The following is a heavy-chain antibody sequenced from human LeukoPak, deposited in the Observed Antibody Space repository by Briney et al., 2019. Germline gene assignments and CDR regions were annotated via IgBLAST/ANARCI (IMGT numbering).Heavy chain of an antibody. D-gene: IGHD2-8*01. CDR1: GYTFTIYY. CDR3: ATFALSGCTNGVCYDFDY. V-gene: IGHV1-46*01. CDR2: INPSGGST. J-gene: IGHJ4*02. Sequence: ASVKVSYKASGYTFTIYYMHWVRQAPGQGLEWVGIINPSGGSTSYAQKFQGRVTMTRDMSTSTVYMELSSLRSEDTAVYYCATFALSGCTNGVCYDFDYWGQGTLVTVSS.